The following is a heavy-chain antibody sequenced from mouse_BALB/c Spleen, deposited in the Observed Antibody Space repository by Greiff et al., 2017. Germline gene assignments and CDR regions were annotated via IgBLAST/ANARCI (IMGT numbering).Heavy chain of an antibody. J-gene: IGHJ4*01. V-gene: IGHV14-1*02. D-gene: IGHD1-1*01. Sequence: EVQLQQSGAELVRPGALVKLSCKASGFNIKDYYMHWVKQRPEQGLEWIGWIDPENGNTIYDPKFQGKASITADTSSNTAYLQLSSLTSEDTAVYYCARSLYYGSSGDAMDYWGQGTSVTVSS. CDR3: ARSLYYGSSGDAMDY. CDR1: GFNIKDYY. CDR2: IDPENGNT.